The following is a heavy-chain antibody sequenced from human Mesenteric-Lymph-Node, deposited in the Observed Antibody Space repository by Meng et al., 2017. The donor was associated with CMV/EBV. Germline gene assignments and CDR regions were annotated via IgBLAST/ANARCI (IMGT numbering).Heavy chain of an antibody. J-gene: IGHJ4*02. Sequence: SETLSLTCTVSGGSVSSGSYYWSWIRQPPGKGLEWIGYIYYSGSTNYNPSLKSRVTISVDTSKNQFSLKLSSVTAADTAVYYCARGDKPKNFDYWGQGTLVTVSS. CDR1: GGSVSSGSYY. CDR2: IYYSGST. CDR3: ARGDKPKNFDY. V-gene: IGHV4-61*01.